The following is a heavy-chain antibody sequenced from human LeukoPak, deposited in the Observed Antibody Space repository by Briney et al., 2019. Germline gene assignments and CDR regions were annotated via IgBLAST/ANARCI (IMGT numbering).Heavy chain of an antibody. J-gene: IGHJ3*02. V-gene: IGHV1-8*01. CDR1: GYTFTSYD. CDR2: MNPNSGNT. CDR3: ARVPQFEAPGNAFDI. Sequence: GASVKVSCKASGYTFTSYDINWVRQATGQGLEWMGWMNPNSGNTGYAQKFQGRVTMTRDTSTSTVYMELSSLRSEDTAVYYCARVPQFEAPGNAFDIWGQGTMVTVSS. D-gene: IGHD4-23*01.